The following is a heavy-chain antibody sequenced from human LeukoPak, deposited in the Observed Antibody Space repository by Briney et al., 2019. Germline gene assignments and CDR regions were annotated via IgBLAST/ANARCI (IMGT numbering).Heavy chain of an antibody. J-gene: IGHJ4*02. CDR2: IYYSGST. V-gene: IGHV4-39*01. D-gene: IGHD3-3*01. CDR1: GGSISSSSYY. Sequence: SETLSLTCTVSGGSISSSSYYWGWIRQPPGKGLEWIGSIYYSGSTYYNPSLKSRVTISVDTSKNQFSLKLSSVNAADTAVYFCARQPRRGYRIDYWGQGTLVTVSS. CDR3: ARQPRRGYRIDY.